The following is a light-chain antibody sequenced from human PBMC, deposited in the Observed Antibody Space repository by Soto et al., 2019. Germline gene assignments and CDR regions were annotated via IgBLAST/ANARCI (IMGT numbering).Light chain of an antibody. CDR3: YSYTTSSTYV. V-gene: IGLV2-14*01. CDR1: SSAVGGYNY. CDR2: DVS. Sequence: QSVLTQPASLSGSPGQSITISCTGTSSAVGGYNYVSWYQQHPAKAPKLMIYDVSNRPSGVSNRFSGSKSGNTASLTISGLQAEDEADYYCYSYTTSSTYVFGTGTKVTVL. J-gene: IGLJ1*01.